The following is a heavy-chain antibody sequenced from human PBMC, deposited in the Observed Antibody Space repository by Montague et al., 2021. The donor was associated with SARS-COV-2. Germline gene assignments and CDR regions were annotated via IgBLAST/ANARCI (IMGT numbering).Heavy chain of an antibody. D-gene: IGHD2-15*01. V-gene: IGHV3-21*01. CDR1: GFTFSSFS. Sequence: SLRLSCAASGFTFSSFSMNWVRQAPGKRLEWVASISSKSTYILYAESVRGRFTASRDNAQNLLFLQMNSLRAEDTALYYCARFETSKFYSSGVDVWGQGTTVTVSS. CDR2: ISSKSTYI. J-gene: IGHJ6*02. CDR3: ARFETSKFYSSGVDV.